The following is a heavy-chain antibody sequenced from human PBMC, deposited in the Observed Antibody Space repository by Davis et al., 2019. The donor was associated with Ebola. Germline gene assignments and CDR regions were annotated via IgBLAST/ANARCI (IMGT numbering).Heavy chain of an antibody. V-gene: IGHV6-1*01. J-gene: IGHJ4*02. D-gene: IGHD3-9*01. CDR1: GDSVSSGG. CDR2: TYYNSKWYN. Sequence: PSETLSLTCAISGDSVSSGGWNWIRQSPSRGLEWLGRTYYNSKWYNDYAVSVKGRITINPDTSGNHFSLQLNSVTPEDTAVYYCARGWLRGSFDYWGQGTLVTVSS. CDR3: ARGWLRGSFDY.